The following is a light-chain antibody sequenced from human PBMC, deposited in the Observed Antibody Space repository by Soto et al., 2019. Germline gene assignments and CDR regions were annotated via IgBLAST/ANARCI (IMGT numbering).Light chain of an antibody. CDR2: EVS. CDR3: SSYAGSNHVV. Sequence: QSALTQPPSASGSPGQSVTISCTGTSSDVGGYNYVSWYQQHPGKAPKLMIYEVSKRPSGVPDRFSGSKSGNTASLTVSGLAAEDAADYYCSSYAGSNHVVFGGGTKLTVL. J-gene: IGLJ2*01. CDR1: SSDVGGYNY. V-gene: IGLV2-8*01.